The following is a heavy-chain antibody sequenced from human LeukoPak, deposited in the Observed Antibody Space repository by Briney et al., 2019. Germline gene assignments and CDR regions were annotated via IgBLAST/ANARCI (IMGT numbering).Heavy chain of an antibody. J-gene: IGHJ4*02. D-gene: IGHD5-18*01. CDR1: GSSLTELS. CDR2: FDVIDAKT. V-gene: IGHV1-24*01. CDR3: VAGCPYSLLDY. Sequence: ASVKVSCTVSGSSLTELSLYWVRQAPGKGLEWMGGFDVIDAKTFYAQKFQGRVTMTEDSSTDTAYMELSSLRSDDTAFYYCVAGCPYSLLDYWGQGTLLTVSS.